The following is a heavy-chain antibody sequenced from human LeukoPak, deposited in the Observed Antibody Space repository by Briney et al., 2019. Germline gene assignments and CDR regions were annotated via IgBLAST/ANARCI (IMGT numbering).Heavy chain of an antibody. CDR1: GYTFTSYW. V-gene: IGHV5-51*01. Sequence: GESLKISCQGSGYTFTSYWIGWVRQMPGKGLGWMGIIYPADSDTRYSPSFQGQVTFSADKSISTAYLQWSSLKASDTAIYYCARSAFSGHQSDYWGQGTLVTVSS. D-gene: IGHD5-12*01. CDR2: IYPADSDT. CDR3: ARSAFSGHQSDY. J-gene: IGHJ4*02.